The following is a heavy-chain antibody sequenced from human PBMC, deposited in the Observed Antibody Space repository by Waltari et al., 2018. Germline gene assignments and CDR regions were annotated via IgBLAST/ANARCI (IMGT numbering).Heavy chain of an antibody. Sequence: QVQLQESGPGLVKPSETLSLTCTVSGGSISSHYWSWIRQPPGKGLEWIGYIYYSGSTNYNPSLKSRVNISVDTSKNQFSLKLSSVTAADTAVYYCARGPLLGDAFDIWGQGTMVTVSS. J-gene: IGHJ3*02. CDR1: GGSISSHY. V-gene: IGHV4-59*11. CDR3: ARGPLLGDAFDI. CDR2: IYYSGST.